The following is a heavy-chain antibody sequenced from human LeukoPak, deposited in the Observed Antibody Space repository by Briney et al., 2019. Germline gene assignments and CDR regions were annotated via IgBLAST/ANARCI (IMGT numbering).Heavy chain of an antibody. J-gene: IGHJ4*02. D-gene: IGHD6-13*01. CDR3: ASLGSVAAAGAYAY. CDR2: INHSGST. V-gene: IGHV4-39*07. Sequence: SETLSLTCTVSGGSISSSSYYWGWIRQPPGKGLEWIGEINHSGSTNYNPSLKSRVTISVDTSKNQFSLKLSSVTAADTAVYYCASLGSVAAAGAYAYWGQGTLVTVSS. CDR1: GGSISSSSYY.